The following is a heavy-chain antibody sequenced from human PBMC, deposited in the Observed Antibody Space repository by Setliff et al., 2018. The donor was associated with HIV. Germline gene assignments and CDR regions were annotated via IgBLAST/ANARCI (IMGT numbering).Heavy chain of an antibody. CDR1: GFSLASSGVG. CDR3: AHFTHFRDVYFDS. J-gene: IGHJ4*01. CDR2: IYWGDDV. D-gene: IGHD2-21*01. Sequence: SGPTREPPQTLTLTCTFSGFSLASSGVGVAWVRQPPGEGLEWLALIYWGDDVRYSPPLKNRLSISKDNSKNQVVLAMSNMEPVDTATYFCAHFTHFRDVYFDSWGPGILVTVSS. V-gene: IGHV2-5*02.